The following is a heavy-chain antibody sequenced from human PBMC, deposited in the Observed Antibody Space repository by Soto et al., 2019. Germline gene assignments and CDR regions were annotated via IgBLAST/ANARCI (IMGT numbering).Heavy chain of an antibody. CDR3: ARAVYSSSWPYFDL. CDR1: GFTFSEYY. CDR2: ISSSSSYT. J-gene: IGHJ2*01. Sequence: QVQLVESGGGLVKPGGSLRLSCAASGFTFSEYYMSWLRQAQGKGMEWVSYISSSSSYTNYADSVKGRITISRENAKNSLYLQMNSLRAEDTAVYYCARAVYSSSWPYFDLWGRGTLVTVSS. V-gene: IGHV3-11*05. D-gene: IGHD6-13*01.